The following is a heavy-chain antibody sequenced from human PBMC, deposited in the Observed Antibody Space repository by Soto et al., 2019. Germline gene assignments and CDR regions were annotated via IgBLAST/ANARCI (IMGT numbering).Heavy chain of an antibody. J-gene: IGHJ4*02. V-gene: IGHV4-30-4*01. D-gene: IGHD3-22*01. CDR3: ARSTMIVGVSYRGFDY. Sequence: QVQLQESGPGLVKPSQTLSLTCTVSGGSIRSGDYYWSWIRQPPGKGLEWIEYIYYSGSTYYNPSLESRVTISVDTEKNQFSLKLSSVTAADTAVYYCARSTMIVGVSYRGFDYWAQGTLVTVSS. CDR1: GGSIRSGDYY. CDR2: IYYSGST.